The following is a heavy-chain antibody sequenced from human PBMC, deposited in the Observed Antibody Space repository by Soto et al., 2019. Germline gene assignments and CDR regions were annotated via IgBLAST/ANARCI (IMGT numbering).Heavy chain of an antibody. CDR2: ISGSGGST. CDR3: AKDAVVTPEYYYYGMDV. Sequence: GGSLRLSCAASGFTFSSYAMSWVRQAPGKGLEWVSAISGSGGSTYYADSVKGRFTISRDNSKNTLYLQMNSLRAEDTAVYYCAKDAVVTPEYYYYGMDVWGQGTTVTSP. CDR1: GFTFSSYA. V-gene: IGHV3-23*01. D-gene: IGHD2-15*01. J-gene: IGHJ6*02.